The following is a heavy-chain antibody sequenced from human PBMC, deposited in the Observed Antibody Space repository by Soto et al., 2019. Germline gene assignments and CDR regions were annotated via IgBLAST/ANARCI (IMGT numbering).Heavy chain of an antibody. V-gene: IGHV2-5*01. CDR1: GFSLSTIGEG. D-gene: IGHD5-18*01. CDR2: IFWNGDQ. J-gene: IGHJ3*01. CDR3: AHHTAYGGDACEF. Sequence: QITLKESGPTMVKPTQTLTLTCTFSGFSLSTIGEGVGWIRQPPGKALEWLALIFWNGDQLYSPSLANRLTITKDTHRNLVVLTVTNVDPVDTATYLCAHHTAYGGDACEFWGRGVVVGVSS.